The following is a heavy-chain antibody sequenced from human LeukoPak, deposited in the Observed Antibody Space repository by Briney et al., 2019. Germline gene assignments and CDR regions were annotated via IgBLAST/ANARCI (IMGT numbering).Heavy chain of an antibody. CDR1: GFTFSSYG. D-gene: IGHD2-2*01. J-gene: IGHJ4*02. V-gene: IGHV3-33*01. CDR2: IWYDGSNK. Sequence: PGRSLRLSCAASGFTFSSYGMHWVRQAPGKGLEWVAVIWYDGSNKYYADSVKGRFTISRDNSKNTLYLQMNSLRAEDTAVHYCARDRGTVPAAIFGYWGQGTLVTVSS. CDR3: ARDRGTVPAAIFGY.